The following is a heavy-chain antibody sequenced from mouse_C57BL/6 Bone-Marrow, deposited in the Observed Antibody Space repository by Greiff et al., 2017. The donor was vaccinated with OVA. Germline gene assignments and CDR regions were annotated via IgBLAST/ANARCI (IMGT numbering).Heavy chain of an antibody. CDR1: GYTFTSYW. CDR3: ARGNVTTGTEWYFDV. D-gene: IGHD2-12*01. V-gene: IGHV1-72*01. J-gene: IGHJ1*03. CDR2: IDPNSGGT. Sequence: QVQLKQPGAELVKPGASVKLSCKASGYTFTSYWMHWVKQRPGRGLEWIGRIDPNSGGTKYNEKFKSKATLTVDKPSSTAYMQLSSLTSEDSAVYYCARGNVTTGTEWYFDVWGTGTTVTVSS.